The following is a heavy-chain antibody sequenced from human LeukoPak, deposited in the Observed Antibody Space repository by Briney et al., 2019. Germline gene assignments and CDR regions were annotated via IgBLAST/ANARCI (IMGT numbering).Heavy chain of an antibody. CDR2: ISSSSNTI. J-gene: IGHJ4*02. Sequence: QPGGSLRLSCAASGFTFITYTMNWVRQAPGKGLEWVSYISSSSNTIYYADSVKGRFTISRDNAKNSLYLQMNSLRAEDTAVYYCAREMVGYSNGPALFDYWGQGTLVTVSS. CDR1: GFTFITYT. D-gene: IGHD6-19*01. CDR3: AREMVGYSNGPALFDY. V-gene: IGHV3-48*01.